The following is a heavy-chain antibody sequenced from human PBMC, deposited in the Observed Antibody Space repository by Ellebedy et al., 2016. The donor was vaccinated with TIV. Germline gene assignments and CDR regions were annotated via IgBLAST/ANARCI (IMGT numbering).Heavy chain of an antibody. CDR3: ARQLWSGYYN. CDR2: IYYSGST. Sequence: SETLSLXXTVSGGSISSGDYYWGWIRQPPGKGLEWIGSIYYSGSTYYNPSLKSRVTISVDTSKNQFSLKLSSVTAADTAVYYCARQLWSGYYNWGQGTLVTVSS. J-gene: IGHJ4*02. CDR1: GGSISSGDYY. V-gene: IGHV4-39*01. D-gene: IGHD3-3*01.